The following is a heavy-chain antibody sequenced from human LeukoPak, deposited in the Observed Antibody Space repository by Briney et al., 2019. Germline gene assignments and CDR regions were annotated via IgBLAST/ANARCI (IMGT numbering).Heavy chain of an antibody. Sequence: SETLSLTCAVYGGSFSGYYWSWIRQPPGKGLEWIGSVYYTGSTYYNPSLKSRVTISIDTSKNQFSLRLNSVTAADTAVFYCARLSDGAVAGNWGQGTLVTVSS. CDR2: VYYTGST. D-gene: IGHD6-19*01. J-gene: IGHJ4*02. CDR3: ARLSDGAVAGN. V-gene: IGHV4-34*01. CDR1: GGSFSGYY.